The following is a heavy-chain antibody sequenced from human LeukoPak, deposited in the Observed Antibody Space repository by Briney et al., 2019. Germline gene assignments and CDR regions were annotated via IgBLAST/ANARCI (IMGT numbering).Heavy chain of an antibody. Sequence: GGSLRLSCEVSGISFSTSVMHWVRQGPGKGLEYVSGISDNGVGTYYASSVRGRFTISRDNSKNTLYLQMDSLKDEDMAMYYCAREGHSSGYCGAFDIWGPGTMVTVSS. D-gene: IGHD3-22*01. J-gene: IGHJ3*02. CDR2: ISDNGVGT. V-gene: IGHV3-64*01. CDR1: GISFSTSV. CDR3: AREGHSSGYCGAFDI.